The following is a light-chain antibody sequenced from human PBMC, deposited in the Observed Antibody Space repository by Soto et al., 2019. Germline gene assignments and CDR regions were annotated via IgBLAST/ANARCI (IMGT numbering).Light chain of an antibody. V-gene: IGKV1-27*01. J-gene: IGKJ4*01. CDR1: QGISDF. CDR3: QKYNSAPSLT. Sequence: DTQMTQSPSSLSASVGDGVTITCRASQGISDFLAWYQQKPGKVHKLLIYAASTLQSGVPSRFSGSGSGTDFTLTISSLQPEDVATYYCQKYNSAPSLTFGGGTKVEIK. CDR2: AAS.